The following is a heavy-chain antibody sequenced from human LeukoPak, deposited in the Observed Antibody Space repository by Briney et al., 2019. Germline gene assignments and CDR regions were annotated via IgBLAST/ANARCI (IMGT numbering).Heavy chain of an antibody. J-gene: IGHJ4*02. CDR2: IKGDGSEK. Sequence: GGSLRLSCAASGFMFSSNWMSWVRLAPGKGLEWVANIKGDGSEKNYVGSVKGRSTISRDNAKNSLYLQMNSLRAEDTAVYYCAKDTPFGGNWGQGTLVTVSS. V-gene: IGHV3-7*01. D-gene: IGHD1-26*01. CDR1: GFMFSSNW. CDR3: AKDTPFGGN.